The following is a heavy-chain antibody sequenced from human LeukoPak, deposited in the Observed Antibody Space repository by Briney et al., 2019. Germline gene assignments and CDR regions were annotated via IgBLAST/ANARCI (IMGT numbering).Heavy chain of an antibody. CDR1: GGSLSGHY. V-gene: IGHV4-34*01. CDR2: INHSGST. CDR3: ARGRRLLTDY. D-gene: IGHD2-15*01. Sequence: SETPSLTRAVDGGSLSGHYWSWIRQPPGKGLEWIGEINHSGSTNYNPSLKSRVTISVDTSKNQFSLKLSSVTAADTAVYYCARGRRLLTDYWGQGTLVTVSS. J-gene: IGHJ4*02.